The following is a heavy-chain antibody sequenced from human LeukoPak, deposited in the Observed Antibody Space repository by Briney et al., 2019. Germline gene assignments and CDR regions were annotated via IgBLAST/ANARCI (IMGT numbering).Heavy chain of an antibody. D-gene: IGHD3-10*01. V-gene: IGHV3-21*01. J-gene: IGHJ4*02. Sequence: TGGSLRLSCAASGFTFSSYSMNWVRQAPGKGLEWVSSISSSSSYIYYADSVKGRFTISRDNAKNSLYLQMNSLRAEDTAVYYCARKYYYGSGSPSLDYWGQGTLVTVSS. CDR2: ISSSSSYI. CDR3: ARKYYYGSGSPSLDY. CDR1: GFTFSSYS.